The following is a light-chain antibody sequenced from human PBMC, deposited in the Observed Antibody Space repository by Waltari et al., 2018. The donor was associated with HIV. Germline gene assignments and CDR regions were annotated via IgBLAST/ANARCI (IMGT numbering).Light chain of an antibody. CDR1: RSLLKSDGKTY. J-gene: IGKJ4*01. CDR2: EVS. V-gene: IGKV2D-29*01. Sequence: DIVMTQTPLSLSVTPGQSATISCNASRSLLKSDGKTYLFWYLQRSGQAPHLLIYEVSNRFSGVSDRFIGSGSGTDFTLEIRRVEAGDVGVYYCMQSIDLPPTFGGGTKVEI. CDR3: MQSIDLPPT.